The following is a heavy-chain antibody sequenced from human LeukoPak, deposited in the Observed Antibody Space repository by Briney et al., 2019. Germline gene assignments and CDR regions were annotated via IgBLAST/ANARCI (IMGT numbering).Heavy chain of an antibody. V-gene: IGHV3-7*01. Sequence: GGSLRLSCAASGFTFSSYWMSWVRQAPGKGLEWVANLKQDGSEKAYVDSVKGRFTISRDNAKNSLYLQLNSLRAEDTAVYYCAREAYPPPGAYYYYGMDVWGQGTTVTVSS. CDR2: LKQDGSEK. D-gene: IGHD2-2*01. J-gene: IGHJ6*02. CDR1: GFTFSSYW. CDR3: AREAYPPPGAYYYYGMDV.